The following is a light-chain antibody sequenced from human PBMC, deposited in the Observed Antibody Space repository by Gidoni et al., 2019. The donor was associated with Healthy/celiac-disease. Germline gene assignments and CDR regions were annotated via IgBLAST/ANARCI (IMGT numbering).Light chain of an antibody. CDR2: WAS. Sequence: DIVMPQSPDSLAVSLGERATINCKSSQSVLYSSNNKNDLSWYQQKPGQPPKLLIDWASTRESGVPDRFSGSGSGTDFTLTISSLQAEDVAVYYCQQYYSTPLTFGGGTKVEIK. V-gene: IGKV4-1*01. J-gene: IGKJ4*01. CDR3: QQYYSTPLT. CDR1: QSVLYSSNNKND.